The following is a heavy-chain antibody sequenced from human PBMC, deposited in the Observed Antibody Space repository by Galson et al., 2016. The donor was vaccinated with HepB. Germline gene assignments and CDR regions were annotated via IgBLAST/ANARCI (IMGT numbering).Heavy chain of an antibody. CDR3: AREGGYGWEDYYGTDV. V-gene: IGHV1-8*01. Sequence: SVKVSCKASGYTFTSYDINWVRQATGQGLEWMGWMNPNSGNTGYAQKFQGRVTMTRNTSISTAYMELSSLRSEDTAVYYCAREGGYGWEDYYGTDVWGQGTTVTVSS. CDR1: GYTFTSYD. D-gene: IGHD5-18*01. CDR2: MNPNSGNT. J-gene: IGHJ6*02.